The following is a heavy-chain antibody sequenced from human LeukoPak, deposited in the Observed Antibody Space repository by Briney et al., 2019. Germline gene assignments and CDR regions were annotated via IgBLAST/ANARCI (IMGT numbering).Heavy chain of an antibody. CDR1: GGSFSGYY. V-gene: IGHV4-34*01. Sequence: SETLSLTCAVYGGSFSGYYWSWIRQPPGKGLEWIGEINHSGSTNYNPSLKSRVTISVDTSKNQFSLKLSSVTAADTVVYYCARHEVRGLRFLEWHTDNPHFDYWGQGTLVTVSS. CDR3: ARHEVRGLRFLEWHTDNPHFDY. J-gene: IGHJ4*02. D-gene: IGHD3-3*01. CDR2: INHSGST.